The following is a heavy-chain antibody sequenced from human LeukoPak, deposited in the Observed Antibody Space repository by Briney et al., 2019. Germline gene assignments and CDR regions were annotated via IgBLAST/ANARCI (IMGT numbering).Heavy chain of an antibody. CDR3: AKDLSGRYSIDAFDI. CDR1: GFTFSNYA. D-gene: IGHD3-10*01. Sequence: GGSLRLSRAASGFTFSNYAMSWVRQAPGKGLEWVSCISGSGGGTYCADSVEGRFTISRDNSKNTLYLQINSLRAEDTAVYYCAKDLSGRYSIDAFDIWGQGTMVTVSS. CDR2: ISGSGGGT. J-gene: IGHJ3*02. V-gene: IGHV3-23*01.